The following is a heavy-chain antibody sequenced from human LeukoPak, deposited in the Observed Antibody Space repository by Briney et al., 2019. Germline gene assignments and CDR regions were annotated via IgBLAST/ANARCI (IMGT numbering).Heavy chain of an antibody. CDR3: ARPTGGY. CDR2: INSDGSST. Sequence: PGGSLRFSGAAPGFTLSSSWRPWVRQAQGKGLVWVSRINSDGSSTSYADSVKGRFTISRDNAKNTLYLQMNSLRAEDTAVYYCARPTGGYWGQGTLVTVSS. V-gene: IGHV3-74*01. D-gene: IGHD4-17*01. CDR1: GFTLSSSW. J-gene: IGHJ4*02.